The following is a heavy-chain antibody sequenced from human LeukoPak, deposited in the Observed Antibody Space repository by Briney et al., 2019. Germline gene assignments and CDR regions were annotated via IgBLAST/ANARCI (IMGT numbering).Heavy chain of an antibody. J-gene: IGHJ6*03. V-gene: IGHV3-23*01. CDR3: AKDPYGYCSSTSRYYYYYMDV. D-gene: IGHD2-2*01. CDR2: ISGSGGST. CDR1: GFTFSDYY. Sequence: GGSLRLSCAASGFTFSDYYMSWIRQAPGKGLEWVSAISGSGGSTYYADSVKGRFTISRDNSKNTLYLQMNSLRAEDTAVYYCAKDPYGYCSSTSRYYYYYMDVWGKGTTVTISS.